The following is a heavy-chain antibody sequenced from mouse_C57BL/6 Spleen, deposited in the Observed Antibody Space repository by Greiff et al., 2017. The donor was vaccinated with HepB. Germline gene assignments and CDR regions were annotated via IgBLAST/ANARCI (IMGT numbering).Heavy chain of an antibody. Sequence: QVQLQQPGAELVKPGASVKLSCKASGYTFTSYWMHWVKQRPGQGLEWIGMIHPNSGSTNYNEKFKSKATLTVDKSSSTAYMQLSSLTSEDSAVYYCARSDEYDHSGAMDYWGQGTSVTVSS. CDR1: GYTFTSYW. V-gene: IGHV1-64*01. D-gene: IGHD2-4*01. CDR2: IHPNSGST. CDR3: ARSDEYDHSGAMDY. J-gene: IGHJ4*01.